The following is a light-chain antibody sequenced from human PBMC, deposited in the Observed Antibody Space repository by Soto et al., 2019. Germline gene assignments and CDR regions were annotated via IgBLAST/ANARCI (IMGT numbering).Light chain of an antibody. CDR3: HSYESNNVV. CDR1: SGSIASNY. CDR2: EDN. V-gene: IGLV6-57*03. Sequence: NFMLTQPHSVSESPGKTVIISCTRSSGSIASNYVQWYQQRPGSAPTIVIYEDNQRPSGVPDRFSGSVDSSSNSASLTIALLKTEDEADYYCHSYESNNVVFGGGTKLTVL. J-gene: IGLJ3*02.